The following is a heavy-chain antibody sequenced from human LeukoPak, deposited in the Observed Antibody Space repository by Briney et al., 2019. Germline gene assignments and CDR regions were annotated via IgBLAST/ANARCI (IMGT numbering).Heavy chain of an antibody. CDR3: AREWDILLWFGELLGPGAFDI. J-gene: IGHJ3*02. Sequence: SETLSLTCAVYGGSFSSYYWGWIRQPPGKGLEWIGNIYYSGSTYYNPSLKSRVTISVDTSKNQFSLKLSSVTAADTAVYYCAREWDILLWFGELLGPGAFDIWGQGTMVTVSS. D-gene: IGHD3-10*01. CDR2: IYYSGST. V-gene: IGHV4-34*01. CDR1: GGSFSSYY.